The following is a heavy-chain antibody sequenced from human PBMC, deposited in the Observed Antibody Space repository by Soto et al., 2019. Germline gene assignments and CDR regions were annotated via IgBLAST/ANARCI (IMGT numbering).Heavy chain of an antibody. J-gene: IGHJ6*02. V-gene: IGHV2-70*01. Sequence: SGPTLVNPTQTLTLTCTFSGFSLSTSGMCVSWIRQPPGKALEWLALIDWDDDKYYSTSLKTRLTISKDTSKNQVVLTMTNMDPVDTATYYCARTTSGYSSSWSDYYYYYGMDVWGQGTTVTVSS. CDR1: GFSLSTSGMC. D-gene: IGHD6-13*01. CDR3: ARTTSGYSSSWSDYYYYYGMDV. CDR2: IDWDDDK.